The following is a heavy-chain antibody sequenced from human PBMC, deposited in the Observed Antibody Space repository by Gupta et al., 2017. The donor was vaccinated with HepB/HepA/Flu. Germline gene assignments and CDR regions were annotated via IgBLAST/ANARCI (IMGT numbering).Heavy chain of an antibody. CDR2: ISYSGSA. CDR1: GGSISSSSYY. CDR3: ARVNVDIPMVPDY. D-gene: IGHD5-18*01. Sequence: QLQLQESGPGLVKPSETLSLTCTVSGGSISSSSYYWGWIRQPPGKGLEWIGSISYSGSAYYNPSLKSRVTISVDTSKNQFSLKLSAVTAADTAVYYCARVNVDIPMVPDYWGQGTLVTVSS. V-gene: IGHV4-39*01. J-gene: IGHJ4*02.